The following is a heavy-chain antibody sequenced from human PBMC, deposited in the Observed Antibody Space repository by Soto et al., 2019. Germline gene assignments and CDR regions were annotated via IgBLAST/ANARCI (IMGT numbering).Heavy chain of an antibody. CDR3: ARDRPLGYCSGTSCPGYYYYYYGMDV. V-gene: IGHV1-46*01. CDR1: GYTFTSYY. J-gene: IGHJ6*01. CDR2: INPSGGST. D-gene: IGHD2-2*01. Sequence: SVKVSCKASGYTFTSYYMHWVRQAPGQGLEWMGIINPSGGSTSYAQKFQGRVTMTRDTSTSTVYMELSSLRSEDTAVYYCARDRPLGYCSGTSCPGYYYYYYGMDVWGQGTTVTVSS.